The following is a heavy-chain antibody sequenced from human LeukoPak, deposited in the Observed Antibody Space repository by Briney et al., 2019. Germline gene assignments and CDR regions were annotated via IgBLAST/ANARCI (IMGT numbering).Heavy chain of an antibody. Sequence: GGSLRLSCAASGFTFSSYGMHWVRQAPGKGLEWVAVISHDGSKRYYADSVKGRFTISRDNSKNTLYLQMNSLRDEDTAVYYCAKDPYSGSFEYFQHWGQGTLVTVSS. D-gene: IGHD1-26*01. CDR3: AKDPYSGSFEYFQH. V-gene: IGHV3-30*18. CDR1: GFTFSSYG. CDR2: ISHDGSKR. J-gene: IGHJ1*01.